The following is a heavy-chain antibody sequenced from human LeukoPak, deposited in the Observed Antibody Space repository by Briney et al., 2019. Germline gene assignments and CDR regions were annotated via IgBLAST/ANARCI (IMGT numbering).Heavy chain of an antibody. CDR3: ARDRGYYGSGSYYVSGGMDV. CDR2: ISYDGGNK. D-gene: IGHD3-10*01. V-gene: IGHV3-30*04. J-gene: IGHJ6*04. CDR1: GFTFSSYA. Sequence: AGGSLRLSCAASGFTFSSYAMHWVRQAPGKGLEWVAVISYDGGNKYYADSVKGRFTISRDNSKNTLYLQMNSLRAEDTAVYYCARDRGYYGSGSYYVSGGMDVWGKGTTVTVSS.